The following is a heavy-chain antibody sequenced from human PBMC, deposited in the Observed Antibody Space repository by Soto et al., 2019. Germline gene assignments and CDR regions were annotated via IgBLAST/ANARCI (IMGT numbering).Heavy chain of an antibody. CDR2: IYHSGST. CDR3: ARGDYYGSGSHHFDY. D-gene: IGHD3-10*01. Sequence: SETLSLTCAVSGGSISSGGYSWSWIRQPPGKGLEWIGYIYHSGSTYYNPSLKSRVTISVDRSKNQFSLKLSSVTAADTAVYYCARGDYYGSGSHHFDYWGQGTLVTVSS. V-gene: IGHV4-30-2*01. CDR1: GGSISSGGYS. J-gene: IGHJ4*02.